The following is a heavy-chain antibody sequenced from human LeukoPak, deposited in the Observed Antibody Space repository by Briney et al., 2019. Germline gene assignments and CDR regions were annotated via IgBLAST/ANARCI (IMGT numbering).Heavy chain of an antibody. J-gene: IGHJ4*02. CDR2: IIPILGIA. Sequence: SVKVSCKASGGTFSSYTISWVRQAPGQGLEWMGRIIPILGIANYAQKFQGRVTITADKSTSTAYMELSSLRSEDTAVYYCAGGDHGKPERLDYWGQGTLVTVSS. CDR3: AGGDHGKPERLDY. CDR1: GGTFSSYT. D-gene: IGHD4/OR15-4a*01. V-gene: IGHV1-69*02.